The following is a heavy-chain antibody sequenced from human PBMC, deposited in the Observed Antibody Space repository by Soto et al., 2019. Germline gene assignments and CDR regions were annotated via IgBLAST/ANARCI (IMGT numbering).Heavy chain of an antibody. CDR3: ARGGYSYGPLDYYYYGMDV. V-gene: IGHV3-33*01. D-gene: IGHD5-18*01. J-gene: IGHJ6*02. Sequence: PGGSPRLSRAAPGFTFSSYGIHWVRQAPGKGLQWVAVIWYDGSNKYYADSVKGRFTISRDNSKNTLYLQMNSLRAEDTAVYYCARGGYSYGPLDYYYYGMDVWGQGTTVTVSS. CDR2: IWYDGSNK. CDR1: GFTFSSYG.